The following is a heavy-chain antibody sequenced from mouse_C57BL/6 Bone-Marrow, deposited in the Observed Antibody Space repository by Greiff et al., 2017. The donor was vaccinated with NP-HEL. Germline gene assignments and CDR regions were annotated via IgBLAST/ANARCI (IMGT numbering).Heavy chain of an antibody. J-gene: IGHJ3*01. CDR1: GYTFTSYG. Sequence: QVHVKQSGAELARPGASVKLSCKASGYTFTSYGISWVKQRTGQGLEWIGEIYPRSGNTYYNEKFKGKATLTADKSSSTAYMELRSLTSEDSAVYFCLGNYGSSSFAYWGQGTLVTVSA. CDR3: LGNYGSSSFAY. D-gene: IGHD1-1*01. V-gene: IGHV1-81*01. CDR2: IYPRSGNT.